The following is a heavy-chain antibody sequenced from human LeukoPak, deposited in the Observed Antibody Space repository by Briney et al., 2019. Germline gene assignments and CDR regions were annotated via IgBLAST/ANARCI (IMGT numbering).Heavy chain of an antibody. V-gene: IGHV1-18*01. Sequence: GASVKVSCKASGYTFTNYGISWVRQAPGQGLEWMGWISVYNGNTNYAQKLQGRVTMTTDTSTSTAYMELRSLRSDDTAVYYCARDPPRRATVTIADYWGQGTLVTISS. CDR2: ISVYNGNT. J-gene: IGHJ4*02. D-gene: IGHD4-17*01. CDR1: GYTFTNYG. CDR3: ARDPPRRATVTIADY.